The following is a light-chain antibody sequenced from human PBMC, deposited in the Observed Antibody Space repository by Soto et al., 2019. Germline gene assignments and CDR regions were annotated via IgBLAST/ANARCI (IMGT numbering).Light chain of an antibody. CDR3: LQDYTYPWT. J-gene: IGKJ1*01. CDR1: QAIRND. Sequence: AIQMTQSPSSLSASVGDRVTITCRASQAIRNDLGWYQQKPGKAPNLLIFGASNLQAGVPVRFSASGSGTNFTLTISNLQPEDVASYYCLQDYTYPWTFGQGTKVEI. V-gene: IGKV1-6*01. CDR2: GAS.